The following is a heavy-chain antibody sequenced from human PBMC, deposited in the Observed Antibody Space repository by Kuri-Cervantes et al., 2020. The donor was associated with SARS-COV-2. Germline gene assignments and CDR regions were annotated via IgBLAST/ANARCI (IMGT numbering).Heavy chain of an antibody. J-gene: IGHJ4*02. CDR1: GFTFSSYG. CDR3: AGGRNYDILTGYYISTPFGY. Sequence: GESLKISCAASGFTFSSYGMHWVRQAPGKGLEWVAVIWYDGSNKYYADSVKGRFTISRDNSKNTLYLQMNSLRAEDTAVYYCAGGRNYDILTGYYISTPFGYWGQGTLVTVSS. V-gene: IGHV3-33*01. D-gene: IGHD3-9*01. CDR2: IWYDGSNK.